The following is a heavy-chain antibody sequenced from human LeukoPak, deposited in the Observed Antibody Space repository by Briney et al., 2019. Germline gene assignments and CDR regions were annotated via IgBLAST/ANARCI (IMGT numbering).Heavy chain of an antibody. CDR2: ISSSSSTI. J-gene: IGHJ4*02. V-gene: IGHV3-48*01. CDR3: ASLGCSSTSCYNY. D-gene: IGHD2-2*02. Sequence: PSETLSLTCTVSGGSISSYYWSWVRQAPGKGLEWVSYISSSSSTIYYADSVKGRFTISRDNAKNSLYLQMNSLRAEDTAVYYCASLGCSSTSCYNYWGQGTLVTVSS. CDR1: GGSISSYY.